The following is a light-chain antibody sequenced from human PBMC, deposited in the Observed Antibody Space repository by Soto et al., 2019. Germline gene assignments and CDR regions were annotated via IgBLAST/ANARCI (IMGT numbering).Light chain of an antibody. J-gene: IGLJ1*01. CDR3: CSYAGSYTRYV. CDR2: EVN. V-gene: IGLV2-11*01. CDR1: SSDVGNYDF. Sequence: QSALTQPRSVSGSPGQSVTISCTGTSSDVGNYDFVSWYQQYPGEAPRVMIYEVNKRPSGVPDRFSGSKSGNTASLTISGLQAEDEADYYCCSYAGSYTRYVFGSGTKLTV.